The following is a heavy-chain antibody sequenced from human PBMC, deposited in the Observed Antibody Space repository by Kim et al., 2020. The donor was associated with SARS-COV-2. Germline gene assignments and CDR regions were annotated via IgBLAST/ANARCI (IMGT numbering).Heavy chain of an antibody. D-gene: IGHD2-15*01. V-gene: IGHV3-33*05. CDR3: ARGTQDIVVVVAATAPVDY. J-gene: IGHJ4*02. CDR2: ISYDGSNK. Sequence: GGSLRLSCAASGFTFSSYGMHWVRQAPSKGLEWVAVISYDGSNKYYADSVKGRFTISRDNSKNTLYLQMNSLRAEDTAVYYCARGTQDIVVVVAATAPVDYWGQGTLVTVSS. CDR1: GFTFSSYG.